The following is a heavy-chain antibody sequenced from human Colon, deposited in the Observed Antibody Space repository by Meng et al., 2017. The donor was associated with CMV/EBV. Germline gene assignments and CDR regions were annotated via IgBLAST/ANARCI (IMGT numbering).Heavy chain of an antibody. V-gene: IGHV4-28*06. CDR2: LYYGGVN. CDR3: ARLIWGTRDAFDL. CDR1: GYSITSNNW. D-gene: IGHD1-1*01. J-gene: IGHJ3*01. Sequence: VSGYSITSNNWSVWIRQPRGKGLECIGSLYYGGVNNYSPSLTSRVHVSLDTSRNQIFLNLRFATAMDTAIYYCARLIWGTRDAFDLWGQGTMVTVSS.